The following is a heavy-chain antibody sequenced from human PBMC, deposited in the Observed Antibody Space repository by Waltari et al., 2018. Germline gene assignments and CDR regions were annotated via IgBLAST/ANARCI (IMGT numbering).Heavy chain of an antibody. CDR2: IWSDGSNK. V-gene: IGHV3-33*06. Sequence: QVQLVESGGGVVQPGRSLRLSCAASGFTFGNYGMHWVRQAPGKGLEWVAVIWSDGSNKYYGDSVKGRFTISRDNSKDTVYLQMNSLRAEDTALYYCAKELDGSSSWSFDCWGQGTLVTVSS. CDR1: GFTFGNYG. CDR3: AKELDGSSSWSFDC. D-gene: IGHD6-6*01. J-gene: IGHJ4*02.